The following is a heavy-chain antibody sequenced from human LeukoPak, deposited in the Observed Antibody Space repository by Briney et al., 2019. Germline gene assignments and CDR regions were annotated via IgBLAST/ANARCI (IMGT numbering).Heavy chain of an antibody. D-gene: IGHD5-12*01. CDR1: GYTFTNYD. Sequence: ASVKVSCKTSGYTFTNYDINWVRQATGQGLQWMGWMNPNSGRTAYALKFQGRVTFTRNTSISTAYMELSSLRSEDTAVYYCARGRASAGGYSGYDWADYFDPWGQGTLVTVSS. J-gene: IGHJ5*02. CDR2: MNPNSGRT. CDR3: ARGRASAGGYSGYDWADYFDP. V-gene: IGHV1-8*03.